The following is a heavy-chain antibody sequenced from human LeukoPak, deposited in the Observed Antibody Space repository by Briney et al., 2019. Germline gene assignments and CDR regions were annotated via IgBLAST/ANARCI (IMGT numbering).Heavy chain of an antibody. CDR3: ARSKEMAKIRNHPYYFDY. CDR1: GGTFSSYA. V-gene: IGHV1-69*13. CDR2: IIPIFGTA. J-gene: IGHJ4*02. D-gene: IGHD5-24*01. Sequence: SVKVSCKASGGTFSSYAVSWVRQAPGQGLEWMGGIIPIFGTANYAQKFQGRVTITADESTSTAYMELSSLRSEDTAVYYCARSKEMAKIRNHPYYFDYWAREPWSPSPQ.